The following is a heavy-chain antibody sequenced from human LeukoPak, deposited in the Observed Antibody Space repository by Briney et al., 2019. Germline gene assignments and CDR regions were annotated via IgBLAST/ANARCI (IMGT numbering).Heavy chain of an antibody. CDR1: GFTFSSYA. V-gene: IGHV3-30-3*01. CDR2: ISYDGSNK. J-gene: IGHJ6*02. Sequence: GGSLRLSCAASGFTFSSYAMHWVRQAPGKGLEWVAVISYDGSNKYYADSVKGRFTISRDNSKNTLYLQMNSPRAEDTAVYYCARVRGEDYYYGMDVWGQRTTVTVSS. D-gene: IGHD3-10*01. CDR3: ARVRGEDYYYGMDV.